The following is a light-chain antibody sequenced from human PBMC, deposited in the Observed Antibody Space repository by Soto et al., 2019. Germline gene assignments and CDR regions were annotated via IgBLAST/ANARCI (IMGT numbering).Light chain of an antibody. V-gene: IGKV3-20*01. CDR1: QSVTNNY. Sequence: EIVLTQPPGTLSLSPGERATLSCRASQSVTNNYLAWYQQKPGQAPRLLIYGASSRATGIPDRFSGSGSVTDFTLTISRLEPEDFAVYYCQQYGSSPPSITFGQGTRLEIK. CDR2: GAS. CDR3: QQYGSSPPSIT. J-gene: IGKJ5*01.